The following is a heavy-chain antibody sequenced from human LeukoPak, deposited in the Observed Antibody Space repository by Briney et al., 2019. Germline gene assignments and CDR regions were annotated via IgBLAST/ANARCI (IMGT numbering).Heavy chain of an antibody. V-gene: IGHV4-34*01. CDR3: ARLSGIAAAGPRFYYYYGMDV. J-gene: IGHJ6*02. CDR1: GGSISSYY. CDR2: INHSGST. Sequence: PSETLSLTCTVPGGSISSYYWSWIRQPPGKGLEWIGEINHSGSTNYNPSLKSRVTISVDTSKNQFSLKLSSVTAADTAVYYCARLSGIAAAGPRFYYYYGMDVWGQGTTVTVSS. D-gene: IGHD6-13*01.